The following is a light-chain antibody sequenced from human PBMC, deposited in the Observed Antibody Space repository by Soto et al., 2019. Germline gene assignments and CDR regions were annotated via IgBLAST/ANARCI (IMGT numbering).Light chain of an antibody. Sequence: DIQLTQSPSFLSASVGDRVTITCRASQGINSYLAWYQQKPGKAPKLLIYAASTLQSGGPSSFSGSGSCTAYTLTISSLQPEDFSSYYYHQLCSYPPITFGQGTQLEIK. CDR1: QGINSY. CDR3: HQLCSYPPIT. J-gene: IGKJ5*01. V-gene: IGKV1-9*01. CDR2: AAS.